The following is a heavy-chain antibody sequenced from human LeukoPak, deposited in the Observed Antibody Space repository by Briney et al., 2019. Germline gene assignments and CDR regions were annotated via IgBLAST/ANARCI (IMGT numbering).Heavy chain of an antibody. V-gene: IGHV3-23*01. CDR2: IGGSGSST. CDR1: GFTFSSYA. Sequence: GGSLRLSCAASGFTFSSYAMSWVRQAPGKGLEWVSAIGGSGSSTYYADSVKGRFTISRDNSKNTLYLQMNSLRAEDTAVYYCAKSGRRGYCSGGSRCSGNYFDYWGQGTLVTVSS. J-gene: IGHJ4*02. CDR3: AKSGRRGYCSGGSRCSGNYFDY. D-gene: IGHD2-15*01.